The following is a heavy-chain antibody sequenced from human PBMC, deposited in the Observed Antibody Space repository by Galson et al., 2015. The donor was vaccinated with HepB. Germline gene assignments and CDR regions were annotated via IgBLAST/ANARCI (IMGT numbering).Heavy chain of an antibody. J-gene: IGHJ4*02. V-gene: IGHV3-23*01. Sequence: SLRLSCAASGFTFTDYALTWVRQAPGKGLGWVSTISGGDGSATYADSVKGRFTISRDISKNTLYLQLNSLRAGDTAAYYCAKEFKDYSSGTYIDYWGQGTLVAVSS. CDR1: GFTFTDYA. D-gene: IGHD3-10*01. CDR2: ISGGDGSA. CDR3: AKEFKDYSSGTYIDY.